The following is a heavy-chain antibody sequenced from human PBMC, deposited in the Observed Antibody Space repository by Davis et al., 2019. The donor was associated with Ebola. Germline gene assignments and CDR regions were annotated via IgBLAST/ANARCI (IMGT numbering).Heavy chain of an antibody. D-gene: IGHD6-6*01. CDR3: AKGLPARPSDLDY. V-gene: IGHV3-30*18. CDR2: ISYDGSNK. Sequence: GESLKISCAASGFTFSSYGMHWVRQAPGKGLEWVAVISYDGSNKYYADSVKGRFTISRDNSKNTLYLQMNSLRAEDTAVYYCAKGLPARPSDLDYWGQGTLVTVSS. CDR1: GFTFSSYG. J-gene: IGHJ4*02.